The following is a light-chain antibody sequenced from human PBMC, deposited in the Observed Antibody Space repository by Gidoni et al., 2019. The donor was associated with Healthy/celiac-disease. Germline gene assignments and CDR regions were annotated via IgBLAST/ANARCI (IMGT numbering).Light chain of an antibody. CDR1: QSISSW. V-gene: IGKV1-5*03. Sequence: DIQMTQSPSTLSASVGDRVTITCRSSQSISSWLAWYQQKPGKAPTLLIYKASSLESGVPSRFSGSGSGTEFPLTISSLQHDDFATYYCQQYNTFGQGTKLEIK. CDR2: KAS. CDR3: QQYNT. J-gene: IGKJ2*01.